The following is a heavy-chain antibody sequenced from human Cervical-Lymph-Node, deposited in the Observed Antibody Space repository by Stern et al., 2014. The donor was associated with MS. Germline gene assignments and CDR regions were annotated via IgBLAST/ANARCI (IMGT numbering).Heavy chain of an antibody. Sequence: QMQLVQSGAEVKKPGSSVKVSCKASGGTFSRYAISWVRQAPGQGLEWMGGIFPLVGTSNYAHNVKGRVTSSADEYKNTAYLELTRLTSEDTAVYFCAVDQGGIAVYWGQGTLVTVSS. D-gene: IGHD6-19*01. CDR3: AVDQGGIAVY. CDR2: IFPLVGTS. CDR1: GGTFSRYA. V-gene: IGHV1-69*01. J-gene: IGHJ4*02.